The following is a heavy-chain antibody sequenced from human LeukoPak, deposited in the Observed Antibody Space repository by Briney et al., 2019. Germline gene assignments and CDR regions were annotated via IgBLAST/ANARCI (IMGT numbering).Heavy chain of an antibody. CDR1: GGTFSSYA. CDR3: ATMKRSYSVFDY. D-gene: IGHD3-10*01. V-gene: IGHV1-69*13. J-gene: IGHJ4*02. Sequence: SVKVSCKASGGTFSSYAISWVRQAPGQGLEWMGGTTPVFGTANYAQKFQDRITITADESTSTAYMELGSLRSEDTAVYFCATMKRSYSVFDYWGQGTLVTVSS. CDR2: TTPVFGTA.